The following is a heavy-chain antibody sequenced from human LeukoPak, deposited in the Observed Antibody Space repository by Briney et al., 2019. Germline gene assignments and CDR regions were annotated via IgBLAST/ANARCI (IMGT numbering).Heavy chain of an antibody. CDR1: GFTFSSYS. CDR2: ISSSGSTI. D-gene: IGHD3-22*01. V-gene: IGHV3-48*04. CDR3: ARDRSTDSSGYYYS. J-gene: IGHJ4*02. Sequence: GGSLRLSCAASGFTFSSYSMNWVRQAPGKGLEWISYISSSGSTINYADSVKGRFTISRDNAKNSLYLQMNSLRAEDTAVYYCARDRSTDSSGYYYSWGQGTLVTVSS.